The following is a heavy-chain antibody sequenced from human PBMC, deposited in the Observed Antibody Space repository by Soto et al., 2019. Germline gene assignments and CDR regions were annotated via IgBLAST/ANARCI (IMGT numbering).Heavy chain of an antibody. CDR2: IVPLFRTT. J-gene: IGHJ6*02. Sequence: QVQLVQSGAEAKKPGSSVKVSCKTSGGTFSSYAISWVRQAPGQGLEWMGGIVPLFRTTNYAQKFQGRVTITADTSAYTVYMEVGGLISGDTAVYYCARGGYSSTWSNLLDRTGLDVWGQGTTVTVSS. V-gene: IGHV1-69*06. CDR1: GGTFSSYA. CDR3: ARGGYSSTWSNLLDRTGLDV. D-gene: IGHD6-13*01.